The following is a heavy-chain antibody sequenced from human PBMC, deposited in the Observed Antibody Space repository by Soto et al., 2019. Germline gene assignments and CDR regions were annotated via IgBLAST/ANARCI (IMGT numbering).Heavy chain of an antibody. Sequence: EVQLVESGGDLVQPGGPSKLPFGPLGSPSGAPGLPWSAQVPGKGREWVSRINTDGGSSAYADSVKGRFTISRDNAKNTLYLQMNGLRAEDTAVYYCAREAGYCSRTSCYRRAFDTWGQGTTVTVSS. CDR1: GSPSGAPG. D-gene: IGHD2-2*01. CDR3: AREAGYCSRTSCYRRAFDT. V-gene: IGHV3-74*03. CDR2: INTDGGSS. J-gene: IGHJ3*02.